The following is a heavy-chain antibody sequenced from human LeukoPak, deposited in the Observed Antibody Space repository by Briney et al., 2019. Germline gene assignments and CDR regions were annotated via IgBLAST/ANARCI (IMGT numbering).Heavy chain of an antibody. J-gene: IGHJ6*03. Sequence: PGGSLRLSCAASGFTFSSYGMHWVRQAPGKGLEWVAFIRYDGSNKYYADSVKGRFTISRDNSKNTLYLQTNSLRAEDTAVYYCARLVAPFYYYIDVWGKGTTVTVSS. CDR1: GFTFSSYG. V-gene: IGHV3-30*02. CDR3: ARLVAPFYYYIDV. D-gene: IGHD2-15*01. CDR2: IRYDGSNK.